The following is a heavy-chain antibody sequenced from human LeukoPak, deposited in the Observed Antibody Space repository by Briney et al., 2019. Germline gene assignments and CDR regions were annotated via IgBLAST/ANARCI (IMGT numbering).Heavy chain of an antibody. Sequence: GASVKVSCKASGYTFTNYGIGWVRQAPGQGLEWMGWISGYNGDTKYAQKLQGRVTMTTDTSTSTDYMELRSLRSDDTAVYYCARSWNSACDYWGQGTLVTVSS. J-gene: IGHJ4*02. CDR3: ARSWNSACDY. CDR2: ISGYNGDT. V-gene: IGHV1-18*01. D-gene: IGHD1-7*01. CDR1: GYTFTNYG.